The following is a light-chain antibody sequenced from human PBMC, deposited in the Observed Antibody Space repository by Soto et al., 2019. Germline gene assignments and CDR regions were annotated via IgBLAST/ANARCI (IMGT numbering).Light chain of an antibody. Sequence: IHLTQSPSSLSASVGDRVTITCRASQSISTYLNWYQQKPGEAPKLLIHGASSLQFRVPSKFRGSGSWTEFTLTISRLEPEDFATYYCQQSYSDTRTFGQGTKVDIK. CDR3: QQSYSDTRT. CDR1: QSISTY. J-gene: IGKJ1*01. V-gene: IGKV1-39*01. CDR2: GAS.